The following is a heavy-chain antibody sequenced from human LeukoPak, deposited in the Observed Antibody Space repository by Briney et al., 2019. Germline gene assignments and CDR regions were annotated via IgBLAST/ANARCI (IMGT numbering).Heavy chain of an antibody. V-gene: IGHV3-7*01. J-gene: IGHJ4*02. CDR2: INQDGSEK. CDR3: AEVNTD. CDR1: RFTFSDYW. D-gene: IGHD3-22*01. Sequence: GGSLRLSCAASRFTFSDYWMHWVRQAPGKGLEWVANINQDGSEKYYVDSVKGRFTISRDNAKNSLYLQMNSLRAEDTAVYYCAEVNTDWGQGTLVTVSS.